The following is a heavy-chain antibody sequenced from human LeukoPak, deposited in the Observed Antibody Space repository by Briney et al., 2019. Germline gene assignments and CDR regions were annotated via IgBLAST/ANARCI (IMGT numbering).Heavy chain of an antibody. CDR2: ISYDGSNK. D-gene: IGHD6-13*01. Sequence: GGSLRLSCAASGVTFSSYGMPWVRQAPGKGLEWVAVISYDGSNKYYADSVKGRFTISRDNSKSTLYLQMNSLRAEDTAVYYCAKLSIAAAGTTSAFDIWGQGTMVTVSS. J-gene: IGHJ3*02. CDR1: GVTFSSYG. V-gene: IGHV3-30*18. CDR3: AKLSIAAAGTTSAFDI.